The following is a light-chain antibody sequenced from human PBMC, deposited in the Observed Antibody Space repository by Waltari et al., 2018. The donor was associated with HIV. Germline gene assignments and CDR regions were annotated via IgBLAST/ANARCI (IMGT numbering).Light chain of an antibody. CDR1: QGINIY. CDR2: AAS. CDR3: QESYSAPGT. J-gene: IGKJ1*01. Sequence: DIQMTQSPSSLSASVGDRVTITCRASQGINIYLNWYQQKPGKAPKLLIYAASTLQSGVPSRFSGSTSGTDFTLTISSLQPEDFATYYCQESYSAPGTFGQGTKVEIK. V-gene: IGKV1-39*01.